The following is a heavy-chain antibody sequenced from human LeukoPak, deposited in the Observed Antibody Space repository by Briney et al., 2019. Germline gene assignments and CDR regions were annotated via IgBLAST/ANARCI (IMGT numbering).Heavy chain of an antibody. V-gene: IGHV4-59*08. J-gene: IGHJ3*02. D-gene: IGHD3-22*01. CDR2: IYYSGST. CDR1: GGSISSYY. CDR3: ARLREYYDSSGYYSAFDI. Sequence: SETLSLTCTVSGGSISSYYWSWIRQPPGKGLEWIGYIYYSGSTNYNPSLKSRVTISVDTSKNQFSLKLSSVTAADTAVYYCARLREYYDSSGYYSAFDIWGQGTMVTVSS.